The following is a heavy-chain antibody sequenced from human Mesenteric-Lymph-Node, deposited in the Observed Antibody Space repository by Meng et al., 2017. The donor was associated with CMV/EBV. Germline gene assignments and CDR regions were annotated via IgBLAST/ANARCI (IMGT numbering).Heavy chain of an antibody. CDR1: GSTFTTSA. J-gene: IGHJ6*02. CDR3: ASGQVWGYFYGMDL. D-gene: IGHD2-21*01. V-gene: IGHV1-58*01. CDR2: VVVGSGNT. Sequence: SVKVSCKASGSTFTTSAVQWVRQARGQRLEWIGCVVVGSGNTNYAQKFQERVTISRDMSTSTAYMELRNLRSDDTAVYYCASGQVWGYFYGMDLWGQGTTVTVSS.